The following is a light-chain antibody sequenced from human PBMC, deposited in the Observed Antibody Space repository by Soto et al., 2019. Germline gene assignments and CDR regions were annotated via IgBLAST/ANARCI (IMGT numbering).Light chain of an antibody. V-gene: IGLV1-51*01. J-gene: IGLJ2*01. CDR2: DND. CDR3: ATWDRSLSVGV. Sequence: QSVLTQPPSVSAAPGQKVTVSCSGSSSNIGNNYVFWYQQLPGTAPKLLIYDNDKRPSGIPDLFSGSKSDTSATLGITGLQTGDEADYYCATWDRSLSVGVFGGGTKLTVL. CDR1: SSNIGNNY.